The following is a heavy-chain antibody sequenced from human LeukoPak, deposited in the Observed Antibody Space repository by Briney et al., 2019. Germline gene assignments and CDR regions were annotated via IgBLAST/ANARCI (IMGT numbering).Heavy chain of an antibody. D-gene: IGHD2-15*01. CDR3: ASNYCSGGSCAGASWFDP. V-gene: IGHV1-69*04. Sequence: GSSVKVSCKASGGTFSSYAISWVRQAPGQVLEWMGRIIPILGIANYAQKFQGRVTITADKSTSTAYMELSSLRSEDTAVYYCASNYCSGGSCAGASWFDPWGQGTLVTVSS. CDR1: GGTFSSYA. CDR2: IIPILGIA. J-gene: IGHJ5*02.